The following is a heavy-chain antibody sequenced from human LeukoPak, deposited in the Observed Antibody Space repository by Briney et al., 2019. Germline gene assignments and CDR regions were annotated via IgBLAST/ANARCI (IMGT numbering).Heavy chain of an antibody. Sequence: PSETLSLTYTVSGGSISSYYWNWIRQPPGKGLEWIGYIYYSGTTNYNPSLKSRVTISVDTSKNQFSLKVTSVTVADTAVYYCAKTLPPEYSGSRHAFDLWGQGTMVTVSS. V-gene: IGHV4-59*12. J-gene: IGHJ3*01. CDR1: GGSISSYY. CDR2: IYYSGTT. CDR3: AKTLPPEYSGSRHAFDL. D-gene: IGHD1-26*01.